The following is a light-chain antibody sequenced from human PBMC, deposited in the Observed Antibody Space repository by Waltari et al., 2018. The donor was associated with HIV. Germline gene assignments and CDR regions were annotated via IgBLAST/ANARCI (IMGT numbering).Light chain of an antibody. J-gene: IGKJ1*01. Sequence: GTLSLFPGDRATLSCKASQKVDSNYLTWYQQKPGQAPGLLLFGTSNRATDIPDRFSGSGSGTDFTLSISRLESEDFAVYYCQQYGTSTWTFGQGTQVKVK. CDR1: QKVDSNY. V-gene: IGKV3-20*01. CDR2: GTS. CDR3: QQYGTSTWT.